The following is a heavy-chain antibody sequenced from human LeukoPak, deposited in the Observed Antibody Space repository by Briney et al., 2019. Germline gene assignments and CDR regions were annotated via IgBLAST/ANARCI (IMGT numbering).Heavy chain of an antibody. V-gene: IGHV4-59*01. J-gene: IGHJ3*02. Sequence: SETVSLTCTVWGGSISSYYWRWIRQPPGQGLEWIGYISLSGSTNYNPSLKSRVTIAVGTFKNQFSLKLSSVTAADTAVYYCARWSTYGSGSYDAFDIWGQGTMVTVSS. CDR3: ARWSTYGSGSYDAFDI. CDR1: GGSISSYY. D-gene: IGHD3-10*01. CDR2: ISLSGST.